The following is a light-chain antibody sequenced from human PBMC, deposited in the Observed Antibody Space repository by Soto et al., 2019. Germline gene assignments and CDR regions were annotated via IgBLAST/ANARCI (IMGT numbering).Light chain of an antibody. Sequence: EIVLTQSPGTLSLSPGERATLSCRASESVSSHYIAWYQQKPGQAPRVLIYGTSIRASGVPERFSGGGSGTDFTLTITRLEPEDFAVYYCQQYGSSLFTFGPGTKVDFK. CDR3: QQYGSSLFT. J-gene: IGKJ3*01. CDR1: ESVSSHY. V-gene: IGKV3-20*01. CDR2: GTS.